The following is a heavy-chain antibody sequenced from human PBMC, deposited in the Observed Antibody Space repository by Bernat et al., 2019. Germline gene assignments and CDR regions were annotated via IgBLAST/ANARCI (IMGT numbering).Heavy chain of an antibody. CDR3: ARDRTRRQYYDILTGKDY. CDR2: ISYDGSNK. V-gene: IGHV3-30-3*01. Sequence: QVQLVESGGGVVQPGRSLRLSCAASGFTFSSYAMHWVRQAPGKGLEWVAVISYDGSNKYYADSVKGRFTIPRDNSKNTLYLQMNSLRAEDTAVYYCARDRTRRQYYDILTGKDYWGQGTLVTVSS. J-gene: IGHJ4*02. CDR1: GFTFSSYA. D-gene: IGHD3-9*01.